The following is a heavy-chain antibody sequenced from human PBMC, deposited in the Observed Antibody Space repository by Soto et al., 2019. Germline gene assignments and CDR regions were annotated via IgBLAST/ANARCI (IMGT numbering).Heavy chain of an antibody. J-gene: IGHJ3*02. CDR1: GFTFSSYA. Sequence: GGSLRLSCAASGFTFSSYAMSWVRQAPGKGLEWVSAISGSGGSPYYGDSVKGRFTISRDNSKNTLYLQMNRLRAEDTAVYYCAKDLPYYDFWSGPWAFDIWGQGTMVTVSS. D-gene: IGHD3-3*01. CDR2: ISGSGGSP. CDR3: AKDLPYYDFWSGPWAFDI. V-gene: IGHV3-23*01.